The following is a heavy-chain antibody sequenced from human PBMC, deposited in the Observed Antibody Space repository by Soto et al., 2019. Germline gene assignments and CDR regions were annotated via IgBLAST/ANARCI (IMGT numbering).Heavy chain of an antibody. J-gene: IGHJ3*02. CDR3: SAAVEITDAFDI. D-gene: IGHD1-20*01. CDR2: INPNSGGT. Sequence: GASVKVSCKASGYTFTGYYMHWVRQAPGQGLEWMGWINPNSGGTNYAQKFQGRVTMTRDTSISTAYMELSRLRSGDTAVYYCSAAVEITDAFDIWGQGTMVTVSS. CDR1: GYTFTGYY. V-gene: IGHV1-2*02.